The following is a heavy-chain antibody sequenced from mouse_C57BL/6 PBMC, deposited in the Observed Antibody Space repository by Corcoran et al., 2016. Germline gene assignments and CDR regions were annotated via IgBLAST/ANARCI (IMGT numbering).Heavy chain of an antibody. CDR1: GYTFTTYG. J-gene: IGHJ1*03. Sequence: QIQLLQSGPELKKPGETVKISCKASGYTFTTYGMSWVKQAPGKGLKWMGWINTYSGVPTYADDFKGRFAFSLETSASTAYLQINNLKNEDTATYFCARHGSSYWYFDVWGTGTTVTVSS. CDR2: INTYSGVP. V-gene: IGHV9-3*01. CDR3: ARHGSSYWYFDV. D-gene: IGHD1-1*01.